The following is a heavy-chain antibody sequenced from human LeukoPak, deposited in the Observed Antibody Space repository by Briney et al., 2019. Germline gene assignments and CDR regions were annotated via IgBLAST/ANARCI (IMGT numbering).Heavy chain of an antibody. Sequence: LGGSLRLSCAASGFTVSSNYMSWVRQAPGKGLEWVSVIYSGGSTYYADSVKGRFTISRHNSKNTLYLQMNSLRAEDTAVYYCARAVAGMLSNYFDYWGQGTLVTVSS. CDR3: ARAVAGMLSNYFDY. CDR2: IYSGGST. J-gene: IGHJ4*02. D-gene: IGHD6-19*01. CDR1: GFTVSSNY. V-gene: IGHV3-53*04.